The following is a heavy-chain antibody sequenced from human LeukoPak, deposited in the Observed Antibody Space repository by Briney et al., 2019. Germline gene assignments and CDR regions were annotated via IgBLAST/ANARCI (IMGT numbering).Heavy chain of an antibody. V-gene: IGHV4-39*01. CDR1: GASISSSTYY. Sequence: SETLSLTCTVSGASISSSTYYWGWIRQPPGKGLEWIGSIYYSGNTYYSPSLKSRVTISVDTSKNQFSLKLSSVTAADTAVYYCARRPTYYYDSSGYYLDYWGQGTLVTVSS. CDR3: ARRPTYYYDSSGYYLDY. J-gene: IGHJ4*02. CDR2: IYYSGNT. D-gene: IGHD3-22*01.